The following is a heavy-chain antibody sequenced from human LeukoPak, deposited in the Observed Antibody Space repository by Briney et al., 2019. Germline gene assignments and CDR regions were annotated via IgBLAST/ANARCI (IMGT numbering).Heavy chain of an antibody. Sequence: KPSETLSLTCTVSGGSISSSTYYWGWIRQPPGMGLEWIGNIYYSGSTYYNPSLKSRVTISIDTSKNQFSLRLSSVTAADTAVYYCARLKYYDSGGYGYYFDYWGQGTLVTVSS. J-gene: IGHJ4*02. CDR1: GGSISSSTYY. D-gene: IGHD3-22*01. CDR2: IYYSGST. CDR3: ARLKYYDSGGYGYYFDY. V-gene: IGHV4-39*01.